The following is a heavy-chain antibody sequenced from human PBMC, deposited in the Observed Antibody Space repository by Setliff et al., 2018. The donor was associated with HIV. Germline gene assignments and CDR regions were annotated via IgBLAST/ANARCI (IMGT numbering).Heavy chain of an antibody. CDR1: GFTFSTYA. V-gene: IGHV3-23*01. Sequence: PGGSLRLSCAVSGFTFSTYAMSWVRQAPGKGLEWVSTISAGGGSTYYADSVKGRFTISRDNAKNSLYLQMNSLRAEDTAVYYCVTETWFRFDYWGQGTLVTVSS. D-gene: IGHD3-10*01. CDR3: VTETWFRFDY. J-gene: IGHJ4*02. CDR2: ISAGGGST.